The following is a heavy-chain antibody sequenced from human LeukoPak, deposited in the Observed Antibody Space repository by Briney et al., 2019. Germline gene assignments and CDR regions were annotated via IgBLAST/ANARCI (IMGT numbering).Heavy chain of an antibody. J-gene: IGHJ4*02. D-gene: IGHD3-22*01. V-gene: IGHV4-30-2*01. CDR3: ARHRYYYDSSGVGPADY. CDR2: IYHSGST. CDR1: GGSISSGGYY. Sequence: PSQTLSLTCTVSGGSISSGGYYWSWIRQPPGKGLEWIGYIYHSGSTYYNPSLKSRVTISVDTSKNQFSLKLSSVTAADTAVYYCARHRYYYDSSGVGPADYWGQGTLVSVSS.